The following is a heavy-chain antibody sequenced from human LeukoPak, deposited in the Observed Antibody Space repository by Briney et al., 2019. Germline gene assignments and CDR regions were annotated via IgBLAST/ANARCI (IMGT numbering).Heavy chain of an antibody. D-gene: IGHD1-26*01. Sequence: ASVKVSCKASGGTFSSYGISWVRQAPGQGLEWMGWISAYNGNTNYAQKLQGRVTMTTDTSTSTAYMELRSLRSDDTAVYYCARESSGSYYVYYFDYWGQGTLVTVSS. CDR3: ARESSGSYYVYYFDY. CDR2: ISAYNGNT. V-gene: IGHV1-18*01. CDR1: GGTFSSYG. J-gene: IGHJ4*02.